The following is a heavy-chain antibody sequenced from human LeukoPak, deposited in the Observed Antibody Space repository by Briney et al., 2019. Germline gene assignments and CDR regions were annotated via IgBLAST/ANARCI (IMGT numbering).Heavy chain of an antibody. Sequence: GGSLRLSCAASGFTFDDYAMHWVRQAPGKGLEWVSGISWNSGSIGYADSVKGRFTISRDNAKNSLYLQMNSLRAEDTALYYCAKGVDSSGYYSNWFDPWGQGTLVTVSS. CDR2: ISWNSGSI. CDR3: AKGVDSSGYYSNWFDP. J-gene: IGHJ5*02. D-gene: IGHD3-22*01. V-gene: IGHV3-9*01. CDR1: GFTFDDYA.